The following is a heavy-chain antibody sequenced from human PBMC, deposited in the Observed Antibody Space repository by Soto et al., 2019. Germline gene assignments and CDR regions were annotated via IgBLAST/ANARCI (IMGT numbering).Heavy chain of an antibody. CDR3: ARILRGYSYDSRWFDP. Sequence: QVQLQESGPGLVKPSQTLSLTCTVSGGSISSGGYYWSWIRQHPGKGLEWIGYIYYSGSTYYNPSLKSRVTISVDTSKNQFSLKLSSVTAADTAVYYCARILRGYSYDSRWFDPWGQEPWSPSPQ. V-gene: IGHV4-31*03. J-gene: IGHJ5*02. CDR2: IYYSGST. CDR1: GGSISSGGYY. D-gene: IGHD5-18*01.